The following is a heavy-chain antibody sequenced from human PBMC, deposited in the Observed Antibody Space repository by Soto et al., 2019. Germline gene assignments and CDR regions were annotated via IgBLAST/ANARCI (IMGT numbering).Heavy chain of an antibody. D-gene: IGHD2-15*01. CDR2: ISAYNGNT. V-gene: IGHV1-18*01. J-gene: IGHJ4*02. Sequence: ASVKVSCKASGYTFTSYGIIWVRQAPGQGLEWMGWISAYNGNTNYAQKLQGRVTMTTDTSTSTAYMELRSLRSDDTAVYYCARRYCSGGSCYSGGYWGQGTLVTSPQ. CDR3: ARRYCSGGSCYSGGY. CDR1: GYTFTSYG.